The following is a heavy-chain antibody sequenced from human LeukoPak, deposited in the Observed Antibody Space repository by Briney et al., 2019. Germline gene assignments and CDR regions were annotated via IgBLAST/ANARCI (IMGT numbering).Heavy chain of an antibody. CDR1: GFTFSNAW. CDR3: TTDINSGRRAFDV. Sequence: GGSLRLSCAASGFTFSNAWMSWVRQAPGKGLEWVGRIKSKTDGGTTDYPAPVKGRFTVSRDDSKNTLYLQMNSLKTDDTAVYYCTTDINSGRRAFDVWGQGTLVTVSS. J-gene: IGHJ3*01. CDR2: IKSKTDGGTT. D-gene: IGHD3-10*01. V-gene: IGHV3-15*01.